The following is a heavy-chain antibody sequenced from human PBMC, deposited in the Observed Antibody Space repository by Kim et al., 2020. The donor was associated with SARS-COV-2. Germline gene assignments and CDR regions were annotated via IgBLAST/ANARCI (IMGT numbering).Heavy chain of an antibody. CDR2: THYRSKWYN. Sequence: SQTLSLTCAISGDRVSSNSATWNWIRQSPSRGLEWLGRTHYRSKWYNEYAVSVQSRITINPDTTKNQFSLQLNSVTPDDTAVYYCARAVSGTYPGAFDIWGQGTMVTVSS. CDR1: GDRVSSNSAT. V-gene: IGHV6-1*01. J-gene: IGHJ3*02. CDR3: ARAVSGTYPGAFDI. D-gene: IGHD1-26*01.